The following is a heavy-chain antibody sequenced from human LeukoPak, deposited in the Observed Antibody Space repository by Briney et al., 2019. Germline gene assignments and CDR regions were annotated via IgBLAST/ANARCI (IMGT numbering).Heavy chain of an antibody. CDR3: ARVRDIVVVPAAIGAFDI. CDR1: GGSISSYY. V-gene: IGHV4-59*01. D-gene: IGHD2-2*02. CDR2: IYYSGNT. Sequence: SETLSLTCTVSGGSISSYYWSWIRQPPGKGLEWIGYIYYSGNTNYNPSLKSRVTISVDTSKNQFSLKLSSVTAADTAVYYCARVRDIVVVPAAIGAFDIWGQGTMVTVSS. J-gene: IGHJ3*02.